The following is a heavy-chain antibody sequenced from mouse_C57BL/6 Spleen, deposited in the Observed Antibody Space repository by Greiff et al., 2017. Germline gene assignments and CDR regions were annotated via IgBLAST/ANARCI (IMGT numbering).Heavy chain of an antibody. V-gene: IGHV5-6*01. CDR1: GFTFSSYG. CDR2: ISRGGSYT. Sequence: EVQGVESGGDLVKPGGSLKLSCAASGFTFSSYGMSWVRQTPDKRLEWVATISRGGSYTYYPDSVKGRFTIARDNAKNTPYLQMSRLKSEDTAIYDCARHETVDPYWYFDVWGTGTTVTVSA. D-gene: IGHD1-1*01. CDR3: ARHETVDPYWYFDV. J-gene: IGHJ1*03.